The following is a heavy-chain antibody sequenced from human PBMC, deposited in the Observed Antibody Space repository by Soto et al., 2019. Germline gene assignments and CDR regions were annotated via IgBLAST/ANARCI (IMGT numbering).Heavy chain of an antibody. D-gene: IGHD6-19*01. V-gene: IGHV3-23*01. Sequence: GGSLRLSCAASGFTFSNYAMGWVRQAPGKGLEWVSSIGGSGGRPHYGDSVQGRFTISRDNSRNTLYLQMNSLRAEDTAVYYCAKIAEAVAGTVYGYWGRGALVTVSS. CDR2: IGGSGGRP. J-gene: IGHJ4*02. CDR1: GFTFSNYA. CDR3: AKIAEAVAGTVYGY.